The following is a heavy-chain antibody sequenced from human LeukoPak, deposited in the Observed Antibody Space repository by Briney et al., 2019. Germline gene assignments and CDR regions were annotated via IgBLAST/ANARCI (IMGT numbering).Heavy chain of an antibody. V-gene: IGHV3-21*01. CDR3: ARSRLGYWSCTSCYSFDY. Sequence: GGSLRLSCAASGFTFSSYSMNWVRQAPGKGLEWDSSISSSSSYIYYADSVKGRLTISRDNAKNSLYLQMNSLRAEDTAVYYCARSRLGYWSCTSCYSFDYWGLGTLVNVS. CDR2: ISSSSSYI. J-gene: IGHJ4*02. CDR1: GFTFSSYS. D-gene: IGHD2-2*02.